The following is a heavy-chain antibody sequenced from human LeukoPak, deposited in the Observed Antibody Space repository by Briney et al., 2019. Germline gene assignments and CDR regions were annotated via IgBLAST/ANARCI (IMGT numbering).Heavy chain of an antibody. CDR1: GFSFSVFW. Sequence: GGSLRLSCAASGFSFSVFWMHWVRQVPGKGPVWVSRIKTDGSITDYADSVKGRFTISRDNSKNTLYLQMNSLRAEDTTVYYCARGFVAAAGTSLNLWGQGTLVTVSS. CDR2: IKTDGSIT. J-gene: IGHJ5*02. CDR3: ARGFVAAAGTSLNL. D-gene: IGHD6-13*01. V-gene: IGHV3-74*01.